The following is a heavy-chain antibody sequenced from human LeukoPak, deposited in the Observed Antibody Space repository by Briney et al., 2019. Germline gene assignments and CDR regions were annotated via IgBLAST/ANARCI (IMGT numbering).Heavy chain of an antibody. V-gene: IGHV1-46*01. D-gene: IGHD6-6*01. Sequence: ASVKVSCKASGYTFTSYYIHWVRQAPGQGLEWMGIINPSGGSTNYAQKFQGRVTMTRDTSTSTVYMELSSLRSEDTAVYYCARDGGKQLAPGYYMDVWGKGTTVTVSS. J-gene: IGHJ6*03. CDR1: GYTFTSYY. CDR2: INPSGGST. CDR3: ARDGGKQLAPGYYMDV.